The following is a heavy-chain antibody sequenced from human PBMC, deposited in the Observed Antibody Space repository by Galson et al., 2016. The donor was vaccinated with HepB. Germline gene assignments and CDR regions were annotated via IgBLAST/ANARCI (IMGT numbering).Heavy chain of an antibody. Sequence: LALVKPTQTLTLTCTFSGFSLSTRGVGVGWIRQPPGEALEWLTLIYWDDDKRYNPSLKSRLPVTEDTSKSQVVLTMTNMDPVDTATYYCARAYCGGDCLSYNILYQYGLDVWGQGTTVTVSS. V-gene: IGHV2-5*02. CDR2: IYWDDDK. D-gene: IGHD2-21*01. CDR1: GFSLSTRGVG. J-gene: IGHJ6*02. CDR3: ARAYCGGDCLSYNILYQYGLDV.